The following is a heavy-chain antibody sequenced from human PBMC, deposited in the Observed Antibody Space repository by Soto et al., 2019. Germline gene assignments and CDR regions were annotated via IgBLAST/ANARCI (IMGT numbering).Heavy chain of an antibody. V-gene: IGHV4-39*01. J-gene: IGHJ4*02. D-gene: IGHD1-26*01. Sequence: QVQLQESGPGLVKPSETLSLTCSVSGGSISSSTYYWGWIRQPPGKGLEWIGSIYYSGSTYYNPSLKSRVTMFVDTSKNQFSLKLSSVTAADTAVYYCARRDSGSYYAPFDNWGQGTLVTVSS. CDR3: ARRDSGSYYAPFDN. CDR1: GGSISSSTYY. CDR2: IYYSGST.